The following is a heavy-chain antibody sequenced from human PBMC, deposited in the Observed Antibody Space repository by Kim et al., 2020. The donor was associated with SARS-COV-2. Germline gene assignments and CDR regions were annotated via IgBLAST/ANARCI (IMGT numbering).Heavy chain of an antibody. CDR2: SRT. CDR3: AREVGWDLDY. V-gene: IGHV3-7*01. J-gene: IGHJ4*02. Sequence: SRTDSVDAVKGRFIISRDNTKNSLYLQMSALRVEDTAVYYCAREVGWDLDYWGQGALVTVSS. D-gene: IGHD1-26*01.